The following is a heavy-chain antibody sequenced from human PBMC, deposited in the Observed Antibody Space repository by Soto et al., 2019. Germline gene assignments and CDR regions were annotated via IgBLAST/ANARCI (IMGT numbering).Heavy chain of an antibody. CDR1: GFTFSNAW. D-gene: IGHD2-2*01. CDR2: IKSKTDGGTT. Sequence: GGSLRLSCAASGFTFSNAWMSWVRQAPGKGLEWVGRIKSKTDGGTTDYAAPVKGRFTISRDDSKNTLYLQMNSLKTEDTAVYYCTSQSQDIVVVPAAMPWRNYYYYYMDVWGKGTTVTVSS. CDR3: TSQSQDIVVVPAAMPWRNYYYYYMDV. V-gene: IGHV3-15*01. J-gene: IGHJ6*03.